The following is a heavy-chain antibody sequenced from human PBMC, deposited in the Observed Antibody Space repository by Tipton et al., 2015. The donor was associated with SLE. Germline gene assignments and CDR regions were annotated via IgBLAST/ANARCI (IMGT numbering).Heavy chain of an antibody. D-gene: IGHD3-22*01. Sequence: TLSLTCTVSGDSISSTSYYWGWIRQPPGKGLEWVGTVYYTGNTFYNPSLKSRVTIPVDTSKNQFSLNLSSVTAADTAVYYCARDEYRYDATGYHLLGHFDFWGQGTLVTVSS. CDR1: GDSISSTSYY. V-gene: IGHV4-39*07. J-gene: IGHJ4*02. CDR3: ARDEYRYDATGYHLLGHFDF. CDR2: VYYTGNT.